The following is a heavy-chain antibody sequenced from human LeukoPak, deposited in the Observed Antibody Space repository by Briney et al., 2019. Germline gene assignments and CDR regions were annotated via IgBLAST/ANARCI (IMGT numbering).Heavy chain of an antibody. Sequence: PPETLSLTCAVYGGSFSGYYWSWIRQPPGKGLEWIGEINHSGSTSYNPSLKSRVTISVDTSKNQFSLKLSSVTAADTAVYYCARGRVVVDGGYSYGSFDYWGQGTLVTVSS. CDR1: GGSFSGYY. J-gene: IGHJ4*02. D-gene: IGHD5-18*01. CDR2: INHSGST. CDR3: ARGRVVVDGGYSYGSFDY. V-gene: IGHV4-34*01.